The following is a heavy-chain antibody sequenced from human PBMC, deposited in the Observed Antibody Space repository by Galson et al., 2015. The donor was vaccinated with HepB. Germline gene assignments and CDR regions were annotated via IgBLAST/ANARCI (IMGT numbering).Heavy chain of an antibody. J-gene: IGHJ4*02. CDR2: IKQDGSEK. CDR3: ARVTPVNDY. CDR1: GFTVSSNY. D-gene: IGHD3-10*01. Sequence: SLRLSCAASGFTVSSNYMSWFRQAPGKGLEWVANIKQDGSEKYYVDSVKGRFTVSRDNAKNSLYLQMNSLRAEDTAVYYCARVTPVNDYWGQGTLVTVSS. V-gene: IGHV3-7*03.